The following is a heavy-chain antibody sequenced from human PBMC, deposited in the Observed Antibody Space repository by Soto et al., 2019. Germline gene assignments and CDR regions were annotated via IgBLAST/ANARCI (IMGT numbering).Heavy chain of an antibody. J-gene: IGHJ4*02. CDR2: IKQDGSEK. Sequence: GGPRRVSCAAAGVTSSSYWMSWVRQAPGKGLEWVANIKQDGSEKYYVDSVKGRFTISRDNAKNSLYLQMNSLRAEVTAVYYCARILDINFDYWGQGTLVTVSS. CDR1: GVTSSSYW. CDR3: ARILDINFDY. V-gene: IGHV3-7*05.